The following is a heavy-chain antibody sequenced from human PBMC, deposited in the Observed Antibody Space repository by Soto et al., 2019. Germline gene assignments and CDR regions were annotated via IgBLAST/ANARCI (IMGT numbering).Heavy chain of an antibody. CDR1: GGSISSGDYY. CDR2: IYYSGST. D-gene: IGHD1-26*01. CDR3: ARDGRSGSYSFDY. V-gene: IGHV4-30-4*01. J-gene: IGHJ4*02. Sequence: PSETLSLTCTVSGGSISSGDYYWSWIRQPPGKGLEWIGYIYYSGSTYYNPSLKSRVTISVDTSKNQFSLKLSSVTAADTAVYYCARDGRSGSYSFDYWGQGTLVTVSS.